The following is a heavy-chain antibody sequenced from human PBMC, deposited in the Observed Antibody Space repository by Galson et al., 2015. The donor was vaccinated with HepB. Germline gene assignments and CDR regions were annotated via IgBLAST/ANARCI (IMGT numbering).Heavy chain of an antibody. V-gene: IGHV4-59*01. Sequence: SETLSLTCSVSGGSIRSYWWDWIRQPPGEGLEWIGYIYDSGSTYYNPSLKSRVTISLDASKNQFSLKLSSVTAADTAVYYCARGTGFYYVSSGSYGRLYFDLWGRGTLVTVSS. CDR2: IYDSGST. D-gene: IGHD3-22*01. J-gene: IGHJ2*01. CDR1: GGSIRSYW. CDR3: ARGTGFYYVSSGSYGRLYFDL.